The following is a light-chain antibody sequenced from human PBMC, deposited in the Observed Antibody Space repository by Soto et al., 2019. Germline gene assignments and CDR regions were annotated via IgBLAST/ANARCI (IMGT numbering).Light chain of an antibody. CDR3: QQYNSYSWT. V-gene: IGKV3-20*01. J-gene: IGKJ1*01. CDR1: QTVSSSY. Sequence: EIVLTQSPGTLSLSPGERATLSCRASQTVSSSYLAWYQQKPGRAPRLLIYGASARASGIPARFSGSGSGTEFTLTISSLQPDDFATYYCQQYNSYSWTFGQGTKVDI. CDR2: GAS.